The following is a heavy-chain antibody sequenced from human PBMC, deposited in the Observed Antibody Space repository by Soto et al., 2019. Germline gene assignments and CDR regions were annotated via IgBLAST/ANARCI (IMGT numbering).Heavy chain of an antibody. CDR2: IYYSGST. CDR1: GGSISNRSYY. CDR3: ARVFRRIAAAGTVYYYGMDV. D-gene: IGHD6-13*01. J-gene: IGHJ6*02. Sequence: SETLSLTCTVSGGSISNRSYYWGWIRQPPGKGLEWIGSIYYSGSTNYNPSLKSRVTISVDTSKNQFSLKLSSVTAADTAVYYCARVFRRIAAAGTVYYYGMDVWGQGTTVTVSS. V-gene: IGHV4-39*07.